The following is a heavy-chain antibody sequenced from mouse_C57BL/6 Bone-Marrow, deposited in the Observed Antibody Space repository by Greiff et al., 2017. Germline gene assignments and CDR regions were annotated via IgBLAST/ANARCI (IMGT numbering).Heavy chain of an antibody. Sequence: QVQLQQSGAELVKPGASVKMSCKASGYTFTSYWITWVKQRPGQGLEWIGVIYPGSGSTNYNEKFKGKATLTVDTSSSTAYMPLSSLTAEDSAVSYGAGWRGGRRYFDVWGTGTTVTVSS. CDR3: AGWRGGRRYFDV. V-gene: IGHV1-55*01. J-gene: IGHJ1*03. CDR2: IYPGSGST. D-gene: IGHD1-1*01. CDR1: GYTFTSYW.